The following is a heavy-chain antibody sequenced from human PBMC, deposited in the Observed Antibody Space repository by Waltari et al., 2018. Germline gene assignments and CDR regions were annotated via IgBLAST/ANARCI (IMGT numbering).Heavy chain of an antibody. D-gene: IGHD3-22*01. CDR2: INHSGST. Sequence: QVQLQQWGAGLLKPSETLSLTCAVYGGSFSGYYWSWTRQPPGKGLEWIGEINHSGSTNYNPALKSRVTISVDTSKNQFSLKLSSVTAADTAVYYCARENYYDSSGYYPHDAFDIWGQGTMVTVSS. CDR3: ARENYYDSSGYYPHDAFDI. J-gene: IGHJ3*02. V-gene: IGHV4-34*01. CDR1: GGSFSGYY.